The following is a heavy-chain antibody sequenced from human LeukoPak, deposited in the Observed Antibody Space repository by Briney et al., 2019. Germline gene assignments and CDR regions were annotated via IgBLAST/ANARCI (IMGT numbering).Heavy chain of an antibody. V-gene: IGHV3-7*03. CDR3: ASRVAGYFQH. Sequence: GGSLRLSCAASGFTFSSYEMNWVRQAPGKGLEWVANIKQDGSEKYYVDSVKGRFTISRDNAKNSLYLQMNSLRAEDTAVYYCASRVAGYFQHWGQGTLVTVSS. J-gene: IGHJ1*01. CDR2: IKQDGSEK. CDR1: GFTFSSYE. D-gene: IGHD3-10*01.